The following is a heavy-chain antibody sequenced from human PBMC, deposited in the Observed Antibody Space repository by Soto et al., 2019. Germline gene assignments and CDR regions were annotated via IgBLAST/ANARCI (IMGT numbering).Heavy chain of an antibody. CDR3: AKDPAAFDI. J-gene: IGHJ3*02. CDR2: ISGSSERT. CDR1: GFIYSNYG. Sequence: GGSLRLSCAASGFIYSNYGMSWVRQAPGRGLEWISGISGSSERTYYADYVEGRFTISRDNSKNTLYLQMNSLRAEDTAVYYWAKDPAAFDIWGQGTMVTVSS. V-gene: IGHV3-23*01.